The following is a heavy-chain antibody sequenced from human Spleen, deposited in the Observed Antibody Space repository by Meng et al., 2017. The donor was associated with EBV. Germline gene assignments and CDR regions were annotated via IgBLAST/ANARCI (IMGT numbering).Heavy chain of an antibody. J-gene: IGHJ4*02. V-gene: IGHV1-18*01. CDR3: ARADYDFWTGSSPLGD. CDR1: GYTFISDG. D-gene: IGHD3-3*01. Sequence: RGQDGAAGKKPGASVKVSCKASGYTFISDGIAWVRQAPGQGLEWMGWISGYTGNTKYAQKFKDRVTVTRDTSTRTAYMELRSLRSDDTDVYYCARADYDFWTGSSPLGDWGQGTLVTVSS. CDR2: ISGYTGNT.